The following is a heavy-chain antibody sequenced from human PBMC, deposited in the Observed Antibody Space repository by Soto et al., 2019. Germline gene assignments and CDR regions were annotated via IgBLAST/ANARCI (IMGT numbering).Heavy chain of an antibody. CDR1: GYTFSSHG. D-gene: IGHD3-10*01. CDR2: VSAYNGNT. J-gene: IGHJ6*02. Sequence: GASVKVSCKASGYTFSSHGISWVRQAPGQGLEWMGWVSAYNGNTDYAQNLQGRVTMTTHTSTSTAYMELRSLRSDDMAMYYCARDRGEHLGYYYYYGLDVWGQGTTVTVSS. V-gene: IGHV1-18*03. CDR3: ARDRGEHLGYYYYYGLDV.